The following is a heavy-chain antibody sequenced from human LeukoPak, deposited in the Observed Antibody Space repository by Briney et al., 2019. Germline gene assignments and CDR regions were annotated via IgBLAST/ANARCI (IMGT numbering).Heavy chain of an antibody. CDR2: ISYDGNNK. CDR3: ARDRMTTVDY. D-gene: IGHD4-11*01. J-gene: IGHJ4*02. Sequence: PGGSLRLSCAASGFTFSSYAIHWVRQAPGKGLEWVAVISYDGNNKYYADSVKGRFTISRDNAKNTLYLQMNSLRAEDTAVYYCARDRMTTVDYXGQGTLVTVSS. V-gene: IGHV3-30-3*01. CDR1: GFTFSSYA.